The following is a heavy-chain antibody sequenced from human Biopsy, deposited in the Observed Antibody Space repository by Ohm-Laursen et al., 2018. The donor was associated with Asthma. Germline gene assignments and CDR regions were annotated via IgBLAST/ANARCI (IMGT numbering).Heavy chain of an antibody. Sequence: SLRLSCVASGFSFSRYGMHWVRQAPGKGLEWVAVMSFDGRQTYYADSVKGRFTISRDNSKNTLYLQMNSLRAEDTAVYYCAKERYYDFWSGYPIWGQGTMVTVSS. CDR3: AKERYYDFWSGYPI. J-gene: IGHJ3*02. CDR2: MSFDGRQT. D-gene: IGHD3-3*01. V-gene: IGHV3-30*18. CDR1: GFSFSRYG.